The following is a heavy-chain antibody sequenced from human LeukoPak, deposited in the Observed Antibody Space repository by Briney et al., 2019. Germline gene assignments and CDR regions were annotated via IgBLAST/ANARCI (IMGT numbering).Heavy chain of an antibody. D-gene: IGHD6-19*01. Sequence: GGSLRLSCVASRFTFKNFDMIWVRQAPGKGLEWVSTIRGSDYTVYYADSVQGRFTISRDNSKDTMYLQMNSLRADDTAVYYCARNTVAGTGYWGQGTLVTVSS. V-gene: IGHV3-23*01. J-gene: IGHJ4*02. CDR2: IRGSDYTV. CDR3: ARNTVAGTGY. CDR1: RFTFKNFD.